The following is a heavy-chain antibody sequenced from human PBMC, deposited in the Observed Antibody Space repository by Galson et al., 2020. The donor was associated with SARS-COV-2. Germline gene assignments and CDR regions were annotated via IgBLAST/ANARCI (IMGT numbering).Heavy chain of an antibody. V-gene: IGHV3-30*18. CDR1: GFTFSSYG. J-gene: IGHJ4*02. Sequence: SLRLSCAASGFTFSSYGMHWVRQAPGKGLEWVAVISYDGSNKYYADSVKGRFTISRDNSKNTLYLQMNSLRAEDTAVYYCAKQAGRYCSGGSCYSGYFDYWGQGTLVTVSS. D-gene: IGHD2-15*01. CDR3: AKQAGRYCSGGSCYSGYFDY. CDR2: ISYDGSNK.